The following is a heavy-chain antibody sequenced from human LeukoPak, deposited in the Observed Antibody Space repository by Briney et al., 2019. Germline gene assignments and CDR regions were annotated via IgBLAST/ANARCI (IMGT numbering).Heavy chain of an antibody. Sequence: PSGGSLRLSRAASGFTFNTYAMNWVRQAPGKGLEWVSSISDSGGSTNYADSVKGRFTISRDNSKNTLYLQMNSLRIEDTAIYSCAKSRALGIMPRDGFDIWGLGTMVTVSS. CDR3: AKSRALGIMPRDGFDI. V-gene: IGHV3-23*01. J-gene: IGHJ3*02. D-gene: IGHD1-14*01. CDR1: GFTFNTYA. CDR2: ISDSGGST.